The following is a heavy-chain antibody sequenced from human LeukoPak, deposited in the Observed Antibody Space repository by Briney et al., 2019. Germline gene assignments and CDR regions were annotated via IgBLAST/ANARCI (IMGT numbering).Heavy chain of an antibody. Sequence: SVTLSLTCTVSGGSISSYYWSWLRQPPGQGLEWIGYTYYSGGTHYHTSLNSRVTISVDTSKNQFSLKLSSVTAADPAVYYCARGWFGELKGVLFDYWGQGTLVTVSS. D-gene: IGHD3-10*01. J-gene: IGHJ4*02. V-gene: IGHV4-59*01. CDR1: GGSISSYY. CDR3: ARGWFGELKGVLFDY. CDR2: TYYSGGT.